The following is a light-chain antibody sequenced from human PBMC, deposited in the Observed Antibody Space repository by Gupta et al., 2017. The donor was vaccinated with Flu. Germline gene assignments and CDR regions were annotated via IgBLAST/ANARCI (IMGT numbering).Light chain of an antibody. Sequence: PATPSVPPEGRVTLSCGARQGVDTDLAWYQQTPGQPPRLLIYGASTRDTGVPARFSSSGSGTEFTLTISGLQSEDFAVYYCQQYDTWPPSFGQGTKLEIK. V-gene: IGKV3-15*01. CDR2: GAS. CDR3: QQYDTWPPS. J-gene: IGKJ2*01. CDR1: QGVDTD.